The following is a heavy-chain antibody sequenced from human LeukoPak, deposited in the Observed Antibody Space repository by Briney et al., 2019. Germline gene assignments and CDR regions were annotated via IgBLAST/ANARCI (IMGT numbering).Heavy chain of an antibody. Sequence: GGSLRLSCAASGFTFSSYSMNWVRQAPGKGLEWLSSNGSGDATIYADSVMGRFTISRDNSKNTVSLQMNSLRAEDTAIYYCAKSDCGSDGCKLLNYWGQGTLVIASS. D-gene: IGHD2-21*01. CDR1: GFTFSSYS. CDR3: AKSDCGSDGCKLLNY. CDR2: NGSGDAT. J-gene: IGHJ4*02. V-gene: IGHV3-23*01.